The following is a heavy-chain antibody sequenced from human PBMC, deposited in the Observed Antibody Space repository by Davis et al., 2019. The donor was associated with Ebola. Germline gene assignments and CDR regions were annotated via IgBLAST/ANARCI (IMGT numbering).Heavy chain of an antibody. D-gene: IGHD5-18*01. CDR1: GDSVSSGG. Sequence: HSQTLSLTCAISGDSVSSGGWNWIRQSPSRGLEWLGRTYYSSKRYNDYAVSVKSRITISPDTSKNQSSLQLNSVTPEDTALYYCARGWLRGGMDVWGEGTTVTVSS. J-gene: IGHJ6*04. CDR3: ARGWLRGGMDV. CDR2: TYYSSKRYN. V-gene: IGHV6-1*01.